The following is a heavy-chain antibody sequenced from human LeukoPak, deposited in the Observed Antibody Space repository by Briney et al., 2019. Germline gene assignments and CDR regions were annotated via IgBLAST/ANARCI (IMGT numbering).Heavy chain of an antibody. CDR1: GYTFTNYA. J-gene: IGHJ4*02. CDR2: ISGNNGNT. Sequence: ASVKVSCKASGYTFTNYAISWVRQAPGQGLEWMGWISGNNGNTNYAQNVQGRVTMTTDTSTSTAYMELRSLRSDDTAVYYCARGHYYGSGSYPGHWGQGTLVTVSS. D-gene: IGHD3-10*01. V-gene: IGHV1-18*01. CDR3: ARGHYYGSGSYPGH.